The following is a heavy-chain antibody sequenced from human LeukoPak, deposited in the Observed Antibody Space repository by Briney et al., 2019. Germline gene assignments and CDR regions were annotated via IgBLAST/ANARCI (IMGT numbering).Heavy chain of an antibody. CDR1: GFTISSYS. J-gene: IGHJ4*02. V-gene: IGHV3-21*01. Sequence: GGSLRLSCAASGFTISSYSMNWVRQSPGKGLEWVSSISSSSSYIYYADSVKGRFTISRDNAKNSLYLQMNSLRAEDTAVYYCAREYSSSPDYWGQGTLVTISS. CDR2: ISSSSSYI. CDR3: AREYSSSPDY. D-gene: IGHD6-6*01.